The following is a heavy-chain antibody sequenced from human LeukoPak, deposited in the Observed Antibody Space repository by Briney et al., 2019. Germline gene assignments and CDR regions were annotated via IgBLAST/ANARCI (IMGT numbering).Heavy chain of an antibody. CDR1: GGSIRSFY. CDR3: ARDSARTRGSYYIGAFDI. V-gene: IGHV4-59*01. Sequence: PSETLSLTCTVSGGSIRSFYWSWIRQPPGKGLEWIGYIYYSGSTNYNPSLKSRVTISVDTSKNQFSLKLSSVTAADTAVYYCARDSARTRGSYYIGAFDIWGQGTMVTVSS. D-gene: IGHD1-26*01. CDR2: IYYSGST. J-gene: IGHJ3*02.